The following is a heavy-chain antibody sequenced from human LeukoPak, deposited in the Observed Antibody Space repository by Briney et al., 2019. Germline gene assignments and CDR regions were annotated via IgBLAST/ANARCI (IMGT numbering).Heavy chain of an antibody. CDR3: ARHGSAGPA. CDR2: FDDSGST. V-gene: IGHV4-39*01. J-gene: IGHJ5*02. D-gene: IGHD6-13*01. Sequence: SETLSLTCTVSGGSIRGTSDYWGWIRQPPGKGLEWIGSFDDSGSTYYNASLNSRVTISIDTANKQCSLKLTAVVAADTAVYYCARHGSAGPAWGQGTQVTVSS. CDR1: GGSIRGTSDY.